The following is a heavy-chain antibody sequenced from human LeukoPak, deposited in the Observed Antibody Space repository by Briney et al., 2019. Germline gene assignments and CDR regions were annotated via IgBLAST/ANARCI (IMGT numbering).Heavy chain of an antibody. CDR1: GFTFSSYA. J-gene: IGHJ1*01. CDR2: ISYDGSNK. D-gene: IGHD3-22*01. CDR3: ARDPRDSTRSGYFQH. Sequence: PGGSLRLSCAASGFTFSSYAMHWVRQAPGKGLEWVAVISYDGSNKYYADSVKGRFTISRDNSKNTLYLQMNSLRAEDTAVYYCARDPRDSTRSGYFQHWGQGTLVTVSS. V-gene: IGHV3-30*04.